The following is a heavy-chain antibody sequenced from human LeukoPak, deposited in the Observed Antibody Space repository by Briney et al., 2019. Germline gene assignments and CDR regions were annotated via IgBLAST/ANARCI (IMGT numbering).Heavy chain of an antibody. Sequence: ASVKVSRKVSGYTLTELSMHWVRQAPGKGLEWMGGFDPEDGETIYAQKFQGRVTMTEDTSTDTAYMELSSLRSEDTAVYYCATDQGVATTTTNYYYYGMDVWGKGTTVTVSS. CDR1: GYTLTELS. J-gene: IGHJ6*04. CDR3: ATDQGVATTTTNYYYYGMDV. CDR2: FDPEDGET. V-gene: IGHV1-24*01. D-gene: IGHD5-12*01.